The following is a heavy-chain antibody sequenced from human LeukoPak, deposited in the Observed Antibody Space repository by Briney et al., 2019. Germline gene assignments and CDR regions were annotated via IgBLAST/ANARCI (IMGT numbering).Heavy chain of an antibody. CDR3: AHRDWGYSYGYDY. V-gene: IGHV2-5*01. D-gene: IGHD5-18*01. CDR1: GFSLGTRGVG. J-gene: IGHJ4*02. CDR2: IYWNEDK. Sequence: SGPTLVKPTQTLTLTCTFSGFSLGTRGVGVGWIRQPPGKALEWLSLIYWNEDKLYSPAIKRRLTITKDTTNTEVVLTMTNMDPVDTATYYCAHRDWGYSYGYDYWGQGTLVTVSS.